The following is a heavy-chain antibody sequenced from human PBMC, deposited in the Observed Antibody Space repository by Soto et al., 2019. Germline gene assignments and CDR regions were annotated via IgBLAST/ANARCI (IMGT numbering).Heavy chain of an antibody. CDR3: AKGGGSKDYYDTSGYYLYYYYAMDV. Sequence: EVQLLESGGGLVRPGGSLRLSCAASGFTFSSYAMTWVRQAPGNGLEWVSALSGSGVSTYYADSVKGRFTISIDNCKNTLYLQMNSLRADDTAVYYCAKGGGSKDYYDTSGYYLYYYYAMDVWGQGTTVTVSS. J-gene: IGHJ6*02. D-gene: IGHD3-22*01. V-gene: IGHV3-23*01. CDR1: GFTFSSYA. CDR2: LSGSGVST.